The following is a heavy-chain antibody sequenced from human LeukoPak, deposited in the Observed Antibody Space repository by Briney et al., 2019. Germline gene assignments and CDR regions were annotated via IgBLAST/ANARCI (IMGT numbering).Heavy chain of an antibody. CDR3: AREGGWELLRAFDY. D-gene: IGHD1-26*01. CDR1: GFTFSNYW. Sequence: GGSLRLSCAASGFTFSNYWMHWVRQAPGKGLVWVSRINSDGSSTSYADSVKGRFTISRDNSKNTLYLQMNSLRAEDTAVYYCAREGGWELLRAFDYWGQGTLVTVSS. J-gene: IGHJ4*02. CDR2: INSDGSST. V-gene: IGHV3-74*01.